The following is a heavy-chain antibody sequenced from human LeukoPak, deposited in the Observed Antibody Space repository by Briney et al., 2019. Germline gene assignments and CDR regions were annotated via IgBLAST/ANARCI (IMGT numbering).Heavy chain of an antibody. V-gene: IGHV3-21*01. Sequence: GGSLRLSCAASGFTFSGYSMNWVRQAPGKGLEWVSSISSSSSYIYYADSVKGRFTISRDNAKNSLYLQMNSLRAEDTAVYYCAGFGGGDAFDIWGQGTMVTVSS. D-gene: IGHD3-10*01. CDR3: AGFGGGDAFDI. CDR2: ISSSSSYI. CDR1: GFTFSGYS. J-gene: IGHJ3*02.